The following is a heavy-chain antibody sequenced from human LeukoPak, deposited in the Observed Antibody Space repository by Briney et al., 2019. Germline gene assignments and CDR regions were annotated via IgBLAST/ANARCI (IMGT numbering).Heavy chain of an antibody. D-gene: IGHD6-19*01. Sequence: GASVKVSCKASGYTFTGYYMHWVRQAPGQGLEWMGIINPSGGSTNYAQKFQGRVTMTRDTSTSTVHMELSSLRSEGTAVYYCARFAVHRRITVAGQFGLDYWGQGTLVSVSS. CDR3: ARFAVHRRITVAGQFGLDY. CDR1: GYTFTGYY. CDR2: INPSGGST. J-gene: IGHJ4*02. V-gene: IGHV1-46*01.